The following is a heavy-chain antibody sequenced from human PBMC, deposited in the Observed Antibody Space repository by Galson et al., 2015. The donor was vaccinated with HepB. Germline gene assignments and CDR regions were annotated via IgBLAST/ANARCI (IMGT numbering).Heavy chain of an antibody. V-gene: IGHV6-1*01. CDR2: TYYRSKWYN. D-gene: IGHD5-18*01. CDR3: ARAYGIQLWRSIDY. CDR1: GDSVSSNSAA. Sequence: AISGDSVSSNSAAWNWIRQSPSRGLEWLGRTYYRSKWYNDYAVSVKSRITINPDTSKNQFSLQLNSVTPEDTAVYYCARAYGIQLWRSIDYWGQGTLVTVSS. J-gene: IGHJ4*02.